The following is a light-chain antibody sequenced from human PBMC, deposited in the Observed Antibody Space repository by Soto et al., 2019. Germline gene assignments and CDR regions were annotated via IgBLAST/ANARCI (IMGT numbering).Light chain of an antibody. CDR2: GAS. V-gene: IGKV3-11*01. CDR1: QSVSSN. CDR3: QQRSNWPIT. Sequence: EIVMTQSPGTLSVSPGERVTFSCRASQSVSSNLAWYQQKPGQTPRLLIYGASTRATGIPDRFSGSGSRTDFILTISSLEPEDFAVYYCQQRSNWPITFGQGTRLEIK. J-gene: IGKJ5*01.